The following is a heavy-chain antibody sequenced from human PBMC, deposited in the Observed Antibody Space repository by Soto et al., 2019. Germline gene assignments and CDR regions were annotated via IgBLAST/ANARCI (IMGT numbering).Heavy chain of an antibody. D-gene: IGHD3-9*01. J-gene: IGHJ6*03. V-gene: IGHV4-31*03. Sequence: SETLSLTCTVSGGSISSGGYYWSWIRQHPGKGLEWIGYIYYSGSTYYNPSLKSRVTISVDTPKNQFSLKLSSVTAADTAVYYCATSYDILTGSYYYMDVWGKGTTVTVSS. CDR3: ATSYDILTGSYYYMDV. CDR1: GGSISSGGYY. CDR2: IYYSGST.